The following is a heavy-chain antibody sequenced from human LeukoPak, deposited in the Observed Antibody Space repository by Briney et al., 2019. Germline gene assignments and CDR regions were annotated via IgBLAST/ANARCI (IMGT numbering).Heavy chain of an antibody. D-gene: IGHD5-24*01. Sequence: GGSLRLSCAASGFTFSSYSMNWVRQAPGKGLEWVSSISSSSSYIYYADSVKGRFTISRDNAKNSLCLQMNSLRAEDTAVYYCARDGDGAGVVEMATWNVRCAFDIWGQGTMATVSS. CDR2: ISSSSSYI. CDR1: GFTFSSYS. J-gene: IGHJ3*02. CDR3: ARDGDGAGVVEMATWNVRCAFDI. V-gene: IGHV3-21*01.